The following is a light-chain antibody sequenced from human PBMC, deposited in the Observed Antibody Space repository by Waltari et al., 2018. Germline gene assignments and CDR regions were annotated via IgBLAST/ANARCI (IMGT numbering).Light chain of an antibody. CDR2: DAS. CDR3: QQYNRWPPIT. J-gene: IGKJ5*01. CDR1: QHIYSN. Sequence: EIVMTQSPATLSVSPGERATLSCRASQHIYSNLAWYQQKPGQPPRLLSYDASTRATGIPARFTGSGSGTEFTLTISSLQSEDSAVYSCQQYNRWPPITFGQGTRLEIK. V-gene: IGKV3D-15*01.